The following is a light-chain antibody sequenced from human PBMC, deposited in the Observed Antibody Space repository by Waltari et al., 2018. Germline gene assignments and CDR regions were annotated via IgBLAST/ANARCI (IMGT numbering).Light chain of an antibody. CDR1: QGISNN. V-gene: IGKV1-17*03. CDR2: AAS. J-gene: IGKJ4*01. CDR3: LQHNSYPLT. Sequence: DIQMTQSPSALSASAGDTVTIPCRSSQGISNNLAWFQQKPGKVPKRLIYAASSLPSGVPSRFSGSGSGTEFTLTISSLQPEDFATYYCLQHNSYPLTFGGGTKVEIK.